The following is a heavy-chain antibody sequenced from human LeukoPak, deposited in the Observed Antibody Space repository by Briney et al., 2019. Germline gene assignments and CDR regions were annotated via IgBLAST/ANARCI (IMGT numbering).Heavy chain of an antibody. CDR2: IGWNSGGI. Sequence: GGSLRLSCAASGFTFDDYAMPWVRQAPGKGLEWVSGIGWNSGGIVYADSVKGRFTISRDNAKNSLYLQMNSLGAEDTALYYCVKVTAAGFVDHWGQGTLVTVSS. D-gene: IGHD6-13*01. J-gene: IGHJ4*02. V-gene: IGHV3-9*01. CDR3: VKVTAAGFVDH. CDR1: GFTFDDYA.